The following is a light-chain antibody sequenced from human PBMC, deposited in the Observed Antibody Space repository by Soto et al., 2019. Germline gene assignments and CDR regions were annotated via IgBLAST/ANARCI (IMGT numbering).Light chain of an antibody. Sequence: DIQMTQSPSTLSASVGDRVTITCRASQSISSWLAWYQQKPGKAPKLLIYKASSLESGGPSRFSGSGSGTEFTLTISSLQPDDFATYYCQQYNSYPLTVGPWTKVDIK. V-gene: IGKV1-5*03. CDR2: KAS. J-gene: IGKJ3*01. CDR1: QSISSW. CDR3: QQYNSYPLT.